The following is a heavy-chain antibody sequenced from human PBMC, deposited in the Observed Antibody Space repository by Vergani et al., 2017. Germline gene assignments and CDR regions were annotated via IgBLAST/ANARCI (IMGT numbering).Heavy chain of an antibody. Sequence: QVQLQESGPGLVKPSQTLSLTCTVSGGSINSHNYYWSWIRQPAGKGLEWIGRIHTSGSTNCNPSLKSRVTMSEDTSTNQFSLNLTSVTAADTAVYFCARGSCLGGSCYKPLFDYWGQGILVTVSS. V-gene: IGHV4-61*02. D-gene: IGHD2-15*01. CDR1: GGSINSHNYY. CDR3: ARGSCLGGSCYKPLFDY. J-gene: IGHJ4*02. CDR2: IHTSGST.